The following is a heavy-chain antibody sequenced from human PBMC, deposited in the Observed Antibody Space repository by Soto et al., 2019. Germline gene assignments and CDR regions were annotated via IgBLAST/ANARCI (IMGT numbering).Heavy chain of an antibody. CDR2: IIPIFGTA. CDR3: ATFFPRGYYYDSSGYFGDAFDI. D-gene: IGHD3-22*01. J-gene: IGHJ3*02. Sequence: SVKVSCKASGGTFSSYAISWVRQAPGQGLEWMGGIIPIFGTANYAQKFQGRVTITADESTSTAYMELSSLRSEDTAVYYCATFFPRGYYYDSSGYFGDAFDIWGQGTMVTVS. V-gene: IGHV1-69*13. CDR1: GGTFSSYA.